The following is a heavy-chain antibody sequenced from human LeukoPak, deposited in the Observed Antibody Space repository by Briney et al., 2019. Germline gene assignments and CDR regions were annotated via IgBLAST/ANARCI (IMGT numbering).Heavy chain of an antibody. CDR3: AREAVHYGSGSHDY. CDR2: MHSSGST. Sequence: SETLSLTCAVYGGSFSSYYWSWIRQPAGKGLEWIGRMHSSGSTNYNPSIKSRVTMSLDTSKNQFSLKVDSVTAADTAMYYCAREAVHYGSGSHDYWGQGTLVAVSS. CDR1: GGSFSSYY. V-gene: IGHV4-4*07. J-gene: IGHJ4*02. D-gene: IGHD3-10*01.